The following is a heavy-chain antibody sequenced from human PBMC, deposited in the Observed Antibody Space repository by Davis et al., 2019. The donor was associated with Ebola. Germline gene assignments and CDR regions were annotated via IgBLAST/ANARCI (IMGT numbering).Heavy chain of an antibody. CDR1: GFTFDDYA. Sequence: SLKISCAASGFTFDDYAMHWVRQAPGKGLEWVSGISWNSGSIGYADSVKGRFTISRDNAKNSLYLQMNSLRAEDTALYYCAKDIHNWNYVGYYYYGMDVWGQGTTVTVSS. D-gene: IGHD1-7*01. V-gene: IGHV3-9*01. J-gene: IGHJ6*02. CDR3: AKDIHNWNYVGYYYYGMDV. CDR2: ISWNSGSI.